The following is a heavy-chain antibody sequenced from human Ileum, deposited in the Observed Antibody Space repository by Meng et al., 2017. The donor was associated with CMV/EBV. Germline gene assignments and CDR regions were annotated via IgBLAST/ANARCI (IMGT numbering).Heavy chain of an antibody. D-gene: IGHD2-2*01. CDR3: ARGIGYCSSTSCHNWFDH. Sequence: ASVKVSCKASGYTFTSYGISWVRQAPGQGLEWMGWISAYNGNTNYAQKLQGRVTMTTDTSTSTAYMELRSLRSDDTAVYYCARGIGYCSSTSCHNWFDHWGQGTLVTVSS. J-gene: IGHJ5*02. CDR1: GYTFTSYG. V-gene: IGHV1-18*01. CDR2: ISAYNGNT.